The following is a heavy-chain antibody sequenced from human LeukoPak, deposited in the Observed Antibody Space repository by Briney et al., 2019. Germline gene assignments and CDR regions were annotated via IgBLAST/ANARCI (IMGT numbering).Heavy chain of an antibody. D-gene: IGHD3-10*02. CDR1: FIFSTYA. J-gene: IGHJ6*02. CDR3: AKASAVRGYYYYGMDV. Sequence: PGGSLRLSCAASFIFSTYAMNWVRPAPGKGLEWVSAIIYSGGITYYAASVKGRFTISRDNSKNTLYLQMNSLRAEDTAIYYCAKASAVRGYYYYGMDVWGQGTTVTVSS. V-gene: IGHV3-23*01. CDR2: IIYSGGIT.